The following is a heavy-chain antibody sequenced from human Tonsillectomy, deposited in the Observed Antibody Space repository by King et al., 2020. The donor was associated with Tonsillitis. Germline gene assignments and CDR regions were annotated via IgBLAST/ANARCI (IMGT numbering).Heavy chain of an antibody. V-gene: IGHV3-53*01. D-gene: IGHD6-13*01. CDR2: IYSDVST. CDR3: ARTSPGIAAAGTINWDC. CDR1: GFTVSRNY. J-gene: IGHJ4*02. Sequence: VQLVESGGGLIQPGGSLRLSCAASGFTVSRNYMSWVRQAPGKGLEWVSVIYSDVSTYYVDSVKGRFTISRDNSKNTVYLQMNSLRAEDTAVYYCARTSPGIAAAGTINWDCWGQGTLVTVSS.